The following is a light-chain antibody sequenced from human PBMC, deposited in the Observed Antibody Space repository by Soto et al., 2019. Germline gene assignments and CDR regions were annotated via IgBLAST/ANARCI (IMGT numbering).Light chain of an antibody. J-gene: IGKJ1*01. CDR1: QGISNY. CDR2: AAS. V-gene: IGKV1-27*01. Sequence: IQMTQSPSSLSASVGDRVTITCRASQGISNYLAWYQQKPGKVPKLLIYAASTLRSGVPSRFSGSGSGTDFTLTISSLQPEDVATYYCQKYNSAPWTFGQGTKVDIK. CDR3: QKYNSAPWT.